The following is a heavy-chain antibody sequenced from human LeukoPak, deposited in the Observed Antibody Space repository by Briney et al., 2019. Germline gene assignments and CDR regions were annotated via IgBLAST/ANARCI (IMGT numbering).Heavy chain of an antibody. CDR1: GGSISSYY. V-gene: IGHV4-59*01. CDR3: ARDRYSYGVDY. CDR2: IYYSGRT. D-gene: IGHD5-18*01. Sequence: SETLSLTCTVSGGSISSYYWSWIRQPPGKGLEWIGYIYYSGRTNYNPSLKSRVTISVDTSKNQFSLKLSSVTAADTAVYYCARDRYSYGVDYWGQGTLVTVSS. J-gene: IGHJ4*02.